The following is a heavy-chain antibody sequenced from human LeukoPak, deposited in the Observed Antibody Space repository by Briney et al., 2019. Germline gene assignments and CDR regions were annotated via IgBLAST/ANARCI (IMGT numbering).Heavy chain of an antibody. V-gene: IGHV3-33*01. CDR2: IWYDGSNK. Sequence: PGGSLRLSCAASGFTFSSYGMHWVRQAPGKGLEWVAVIWYDGSNKYYADSVKGRFTISRDNSKNTLYLQMNSLRAEDTAVYYCARPHSSGYQQSEGAFDIWGQGTMVTVSS. CDR1: GFTFSSYG. CDR3: ARPHSSGYQQSEGAFDI. D-gene: IGHD3-22*01. J-gene: IGHJ3*02.